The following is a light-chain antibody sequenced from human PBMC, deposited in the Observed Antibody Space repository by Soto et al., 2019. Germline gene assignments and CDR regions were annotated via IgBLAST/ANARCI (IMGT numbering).Light chain of an antibody. CDR3: SSYVAGDILL. Sequence: QSVLTQPRSVSGSLGQSVTISCAGTSHNFGGFNFVSWYQHPPDKAPKLIIYDVTQRPAGVPDRFSGSKSGTTASLTISGLQSADEADSYCSSYVAGDILLFGGGTKLTVL. J-gene: IGLJ2*01. CDR1: SHNFGGFNF. V-gene: IGLV2-11*01. CDR2: DVT.